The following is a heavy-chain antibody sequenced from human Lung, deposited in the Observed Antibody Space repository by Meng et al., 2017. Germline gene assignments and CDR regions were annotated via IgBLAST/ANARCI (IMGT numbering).Heavy chain of an antibody. Sequence: LELQESGPGLVKPSETLPLTCTVPGGSISSSSYYWGWIRQPPGKGLEWIGSIYYSGSTYYNPSLKSRVTISVDTSKNQFSLKLSSVTAADTAVYYCARDPVAVAGATDAFDIWGQGTMVTVSS. CDR3: ARDPVAVAGATDAFDI. V-gene: IGHV4-39*07. CDR1: GGSISSSSYY. D-gene: IGHD6-19*01. J-gene: IGHJ3*02. CDR2: IYYSGST.